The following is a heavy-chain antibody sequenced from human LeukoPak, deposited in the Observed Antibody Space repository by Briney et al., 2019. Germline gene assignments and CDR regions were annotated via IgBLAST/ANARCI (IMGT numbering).Heavy chain of an antibody. CDR2: ISDSDGST. CDR3: AKVGGSSMVRGVIHFDY. CDR1: GFTFSTYA. D-gene: IGHD3-10*01. Sequence: GGSLRLSCAASGFTFSTYAMSWVRQAPGKGLEWVSSISDSDGSTYYADSVKGRFTISRDNSKNTVYLQMNSLRAEDTAVYYCAKVGGSSMVRGVIHFDYWGQETLVTISS. V-gene: IGHV3-23*01. J-gene: IGHJ4*02.